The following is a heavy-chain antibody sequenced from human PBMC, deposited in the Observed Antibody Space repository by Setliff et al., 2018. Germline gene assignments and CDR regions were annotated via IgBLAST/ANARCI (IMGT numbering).Heavy chain of an antibody. Sequence: GGSLRLSCAASGFTVSSNYMSWVRQAPGKGLEWVSVIYSGGSTYYADSVKGRFTISRDNSKNTLYPQMNSLRAEDTAVYYCARAVAGNYYYYYYMDVWGKGTTVTVSS. J-gene: IGHJ6*03. CDR2: IYSGGST. V-gene: IGHV3-53*01. CDR3: ARAVAGNYYYYYYMDV. D-gene: IGHD6-19*01. CDR1: GFTVSSNY.